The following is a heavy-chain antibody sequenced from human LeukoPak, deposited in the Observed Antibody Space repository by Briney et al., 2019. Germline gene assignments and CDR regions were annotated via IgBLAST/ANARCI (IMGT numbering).Heavy chain of an antibody. CDR1: GGSISSSSYY. D-gene: IGHD6-13*01. CDR2: IYYSGST. Sequence: PSETLSLTCTVSGGSISSSSYYWSWIRQPPGKGLEWIGYIYYSGSTNYNPSLKSRVTISVDTSKNQFSLKLSSVTAADTAVYYCARVYYSSSYDYWYFDLWGRGTLVTVSS. V-gene: IGHV4-61*01. CDR3: ARVYYSSSYDYWYFDL. J-gene: IGHJ2*01.